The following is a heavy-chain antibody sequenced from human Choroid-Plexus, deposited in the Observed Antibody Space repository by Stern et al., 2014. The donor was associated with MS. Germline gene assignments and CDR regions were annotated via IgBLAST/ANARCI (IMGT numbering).Heavy chain of an antibody. CDR1: GFTLGSCA. CDR3: AKDRQYLTYFFAH. Sequence: VQLVESGGGVVQPGRPLRLSCVASGFTLGSCAMHWVRQAPGQGLEWVAGVSYDGSNKYYADSVKGRFTISRDNSQNTLYMQMSSLRPEDTAVYYCAKDRQYLTYFFAHWGQGSLVTVSS. D-gene: IGHD2/OR15-2a*01. V-gene: IGHV3-30*18. J-gene: IGHJ5*02. CDR2: VSYDGSNK.